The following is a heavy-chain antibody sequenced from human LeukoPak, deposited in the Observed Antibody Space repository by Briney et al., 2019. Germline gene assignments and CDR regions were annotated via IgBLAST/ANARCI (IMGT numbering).Heavy chain of an antibody. J-gene: IGHJ3*02. CDR3: AKGELELRPDAFDI. Sequence: GGSLRLSCAASGFTFSSYGMHWVRQAPGKGLEWVAVIWYDGSNKYYADSVKGRFAISRDNSKNTLYLQMNSLRAEDTAVYYCAKGELELRPDAFDIWGQGTMVTVSS. CDR2: IWYDGSNK. D-gene: IGHD1-7*01. V-gene: IGHV3-33*06. CDR1: GFTFSSYG.